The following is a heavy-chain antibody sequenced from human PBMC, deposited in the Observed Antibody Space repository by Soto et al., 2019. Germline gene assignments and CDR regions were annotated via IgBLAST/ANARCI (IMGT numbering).Heavy chain of an antibody. Sequence: EVQLVESGGGLVQTGGSLRLSCVASGFTFSNYWMTWVRQAPGKGLEWVANLKQDGSVTFYVDSVKGRFTVSRDNATISFFHQMNSLRVEDTAVYYCARIGYSSSSLDYWGQGTLVTVSS. CDR2: LKQDGSVT. V-gene: IGHV3-7*01. J-gene: IGHJ4*02. D-gene: IGHD6-6*01. CDR1: GFTFSNYW. CDR3: ARIGYSSSSLDY.